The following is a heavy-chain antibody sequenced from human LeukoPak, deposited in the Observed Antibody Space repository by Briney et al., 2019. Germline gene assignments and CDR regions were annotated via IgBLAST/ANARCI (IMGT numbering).Heavy chain of an antibody. CDR1: GGSISSYY. CDR2: IYTSGST. D-gene: IGHD3-3*01. CDR3: ARDPTILRGLYGMDV. J-gene: IGHJ6*02. Sequence: SETLSLTCTVSGGSISSYYWSWIRQPAGKGLEWIGRIYTSGSTNYNPSLKSRVTMSVGTSKNQFSLKLSSVTAADTAVYYCARDPTILRGLYGMDVWGQGTTVTVSS. V-gene: IGHV4-4*07.